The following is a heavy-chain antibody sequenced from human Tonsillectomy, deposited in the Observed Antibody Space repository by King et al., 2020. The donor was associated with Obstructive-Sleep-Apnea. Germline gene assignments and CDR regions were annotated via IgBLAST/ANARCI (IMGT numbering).Heavy chain of an antibody. Sequence: QVQLVESGGGVVQPGRSLRLSCAASGFTFSSYAMHWVRQAPGKGLEWVAVISYDGTNTFDADSVKGRFTISRDNSKNTLYLQMNSLRAEDTAVYYCARDVGQVGKGIQADDYGMDVWGQGTTITVSS. J-gene: IGHJ6*02. V-gene: IGHV3-30-3*01. CDR2: ISYDGTNT. CDR1: GFTFSSYA. D-gene: IGHD4-23*01. CDR3: ARDVGQVGKGIQADDYGMDV.